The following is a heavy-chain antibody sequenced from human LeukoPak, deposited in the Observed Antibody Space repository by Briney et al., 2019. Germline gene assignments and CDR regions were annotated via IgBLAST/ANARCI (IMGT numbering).Heavy chain of an antibody. D-gene: IGHD2-15*01. V-gene: IGHV1-46*01. CDR2: INPSGGST. CDR3: ARDAVSYCSGGSCYYFDY. Sequence: ASVKVSCKASGYTFTSYYMHWVRQAPGQGLEWMGIINPSGGSTNYAQKLQGRVTMTTDTSTSTAYMELRSLRSDDTAVYYCARDAVSYCSGGSCYYFDYWGQGTLVTVSS. CDR1: GYTFTSYY. J-gene: IGHJ4*02.